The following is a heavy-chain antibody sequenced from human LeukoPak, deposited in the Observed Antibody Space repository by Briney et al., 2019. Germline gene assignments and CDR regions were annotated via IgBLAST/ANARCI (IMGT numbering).Heavy chain of an antibody. CDR1: GFTFSGYG. Sequence: GGSLRLSCAASGFTFSGYGMHWVRQAPGKGLEWVAVISYDGSNKYYADSVKGRFTISRDNSKNTLYLQMNSLRAEDTAVYYCAKEAGRFWNDAFDIWGQGTMVTVSS. D-gene: IGHD3-3*01. CDR2: ISYDGSNK. CDR3: AKEAGRFWNDAFDI. V-gene: IGHV3-30*18. J-gene: IGHJ3*02.